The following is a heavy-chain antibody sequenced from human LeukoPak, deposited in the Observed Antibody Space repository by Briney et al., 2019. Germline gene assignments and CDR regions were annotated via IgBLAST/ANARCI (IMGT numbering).Heavy chain of an antibody. CDR3: ARDSNSGSPDY. CDR2: IWYDGSNK. J-gene: IGHJ4*02. Sequence: GGSLRLSCAASGFTFSSYGMHWVRQAPGKGLEWVAVIWYDGSNKYYVDSVKGRFTISRDNSKNTLYLQMNSLRAEDTAVYYCARDSNSGSPDYWGQGTLVTVSS. D-gene: IGHD1-26*01. CDR1: GFTFSSYG. V-gene: IGHV3-33*01.